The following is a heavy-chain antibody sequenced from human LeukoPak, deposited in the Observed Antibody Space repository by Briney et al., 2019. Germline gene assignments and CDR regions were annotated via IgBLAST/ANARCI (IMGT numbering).Heavy chain of an antibody. D-gene: IGHD1-1*01. Sequence: SETLSLTCTVSGGSISSYYWGWIRQPPGKGLEWIGYIYYSGSTNYNPSLKSRVTISVDTSKNQFSLKLSSVTAADTAVYYCARDGPGTTHAFDIWGQGTMVTVSS. CDR3: ARDGPGTTHAFDI. CDR2: IYYSGST. J-gene: IGHJ3*02. V-gene: IGHV4-59*01. CDR1: GGSISSYY.